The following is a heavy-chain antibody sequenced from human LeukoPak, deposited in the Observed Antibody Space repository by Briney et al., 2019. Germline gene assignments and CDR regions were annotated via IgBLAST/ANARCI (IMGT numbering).Heavy chain of an antibody. CDR2: ISSSSSYI. Sequence: GGSLRLSCAASGFTFSSYSMNRVRQAPGKGLEWVSSISSSSSYIYYADSVKGRFTISRDNAKNSLYLQMNSLRAEDTAVYYCARERVTTYYYYGMDVWGQGTTVTVSS. CDR1: GFTFSSYS. CDR3: ARERVTTYYYYGMDV. D-gene: IGHD4-17*01. J-gene: IGHJ6*02. V-gene: IGHV3-21*01.